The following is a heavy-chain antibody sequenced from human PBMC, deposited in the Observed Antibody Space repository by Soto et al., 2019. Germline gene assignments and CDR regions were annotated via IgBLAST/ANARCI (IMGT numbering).Heavy chain of an antibody. CDR1: GGSFSGYY. J-gene: IGHJ6*02. CDR3: ARGRTVTNYYYYYGMDV. CDR2: INHSGST. V-gene: IGHV4-34*01. D-gene: IGHD4-17*01. Sequence: SETLSLTCAVYGGSFSGYYWSWIRQPPGKGLEWIGEINHSGSTNYNPSLKSRVTISVHTSKNQFSLKLSSVTAADTAVYYCARGRTVTNYYYYYGMDVWGQGTTVTVSS.